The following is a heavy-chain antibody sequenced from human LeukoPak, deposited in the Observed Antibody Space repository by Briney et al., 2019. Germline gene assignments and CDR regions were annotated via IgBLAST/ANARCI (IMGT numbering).Heavy chain of an antibody. V-gene: IGHV1-18*01. CDR3: ARNYDFWNGLGDNWFDP. Sequence: GASVKVSCRASGYTFTSYGISWVRQAPGQGLEWMGWISAYNGNTNYAQKLQGRVTMTTDTSTSTAYMELRSLRSDDTAVYYCARNYDFWNGLGDNWFDPWGQGTLVTVSS. CDR1: GYTFTSYG. CDR2: ISAYNGNT. D-gene: IGHD3-3*01. J-gene: IGHJ5*02.